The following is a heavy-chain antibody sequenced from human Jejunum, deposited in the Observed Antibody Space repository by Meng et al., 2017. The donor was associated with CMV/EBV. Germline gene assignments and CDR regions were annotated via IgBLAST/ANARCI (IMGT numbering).Heavy chain of an antibody. J-gene: IGHJ4*02. CDR2: VSYDGGST. V-gene: IGHV3-30-3*01. D-gene: IGHD1-26*01. Sequence: FTFSAYTIHLVRQTPGKGLEWVAVVSYDGGSTYYADSVKGRFTISRDNSKNTVYVQMNSLRPDDTAVYYCAREGHGEQRAPHFDYWGQGTLVTVSS. CDR1: FTFSAYT. CDR3: AREGHGEQRAPHFDY.